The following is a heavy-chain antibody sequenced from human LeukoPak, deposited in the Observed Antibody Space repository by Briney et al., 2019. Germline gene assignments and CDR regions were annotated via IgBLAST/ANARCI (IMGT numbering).Heavy chain of an antibody. CDR1: GFTFSTYT. D-gene: IGHD6-13*01. J-gene: IGHJ4*02. V-gene: IGHV3-21*01. CDR3: AKDPRRYSRTGGYFDY. CDR2: ISSSGDST. Sequence: PGGSLRLSCAASGFTFSTYTMNWVRQAPGKGLEWVSSISSSGDSTYYSDSVKGRFTISRDNSKNTLYLQMNSLRPEDTAVYYCAKDPRRYSRTGGYFDYWGQGTLVTVSS.